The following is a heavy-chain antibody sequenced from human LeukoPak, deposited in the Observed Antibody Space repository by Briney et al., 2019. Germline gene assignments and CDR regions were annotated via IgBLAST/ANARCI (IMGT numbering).Heavy chain of an antibody. D-gene: IGHD6-6*01. J-gene: IGHJ4*02. CDR2: IWYDGSKK. V-gene: IGHV3-33*01. Sequence: GGSLRLSCAASGFTFSDYGIHWVRQAPGQGLEWVALIWYDGSKKYYADSVKGRFTISRDNTKDTLYLQLNSLRADDTAVYYCARAHSSSSTFDLWGQGTLVTVSS. CDR1: GFTFSDYG. CDR3: ARAHSSSSTFDL.